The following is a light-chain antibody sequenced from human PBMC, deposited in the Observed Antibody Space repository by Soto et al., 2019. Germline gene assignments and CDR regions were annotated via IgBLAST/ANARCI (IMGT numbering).Light chain of an antibody. CDR3: QQFSSYPLT. CDR2: EAS. J-gene: IGKJ4*01. V-gene: IGKV3-11*01. CDR1: QTVSSS. Sequence: EIVLTQSPATQSLSPGPRATLYCXASQTVSSSLAWYQQKPGQAPRLLIYEASSRATGIPDRFSGGGSGTDFTLTISRLEPEDFAVYYCQQFSSYPLTFGGGTKVDNK.